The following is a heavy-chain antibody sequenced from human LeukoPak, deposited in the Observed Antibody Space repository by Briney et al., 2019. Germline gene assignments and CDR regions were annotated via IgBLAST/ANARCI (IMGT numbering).Heavy chain of an antibody. D-gene: IGHD5-12*01. V-gene: IGHV3-21*01. CDR3: ARCRASGYDSDY. Sequence: NPGGSLRLSCAASGFTFSNYNMNWVRQAPGKGLEWVSFISDSSSYIYYADSVKGRFTISRDNAKNSLYLQMNSLRAEDTAVYYCARCRASGYDSDYWGQGTLVTVSS. J-gene: IGHJ4*02. CDR2: ISDSSSYI. CDR1: GFTFSNYN.